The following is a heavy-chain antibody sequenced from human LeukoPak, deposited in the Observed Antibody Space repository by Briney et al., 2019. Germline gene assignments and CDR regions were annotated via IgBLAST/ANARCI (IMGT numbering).Heavy chain of an antibody. D-gene: IGHD3-9*01. Sequence: GGSLRLSCAASGFTFSSYAMHWVRQAPGKGLEWVAVISYDGSNKYYADSVKGRFTISRDNSKNTLYLQMNSLRAEDTAVYYCARSSLRYFDWSDFDYWGQGTLVTVSS. J-gene: IGHJ4*02. CDR1: GFTFSSYA. V-gene: IGHV3-30-3*01. CDR3: ARSSLRYFDWSDFDY. CDR2: ISYDGSNK.